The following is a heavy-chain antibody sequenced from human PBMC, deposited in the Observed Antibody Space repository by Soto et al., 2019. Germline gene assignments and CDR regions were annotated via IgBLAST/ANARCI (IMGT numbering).Heavy chain of an antibody. CDR1: GFALTSPGMC. CDR3: ARSIREPLSLNGTDL. V-gene: IGHV2-70*13. Sequence: PDATLVNPTGTLTLTCTFSGFALTSPGMCVSWIRQPPGKALEWLALIERDDDDKYYSTSLKTRLTISKDTRKNQVVLTMANMDPADKGTYYSARSIREPLSLNGTDLWGQ. J-gene: IGHJ6*02. CDR2: IERDDDDK. D-gene: IGHD1-1*01.